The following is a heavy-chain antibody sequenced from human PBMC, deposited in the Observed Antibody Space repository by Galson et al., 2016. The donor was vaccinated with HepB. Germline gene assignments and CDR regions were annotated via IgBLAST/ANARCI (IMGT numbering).Heavy chain of an antibody. J-gene: IGHJ6*03. CDR2: IQHTGIT. CDR3: ARDTNWGSYFYYMDV. V-gene: IGHV4-59*01. D-gene: IGHD7-27*01. CDR1: GGSIGIYY. Sequence: SETLSLTCSVSGGSIGIYYWSWIRQSPGKGLEWIGHIQHTGITYYTPSLRSRVTITLDKSKNQFSLNLTSVIAADSAIYYCARDTNWGSYFYYMDVWGQRHHRHRLL.